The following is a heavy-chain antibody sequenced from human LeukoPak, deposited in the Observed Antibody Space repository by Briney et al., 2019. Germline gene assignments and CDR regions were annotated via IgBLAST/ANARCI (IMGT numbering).Heavy chain of an antibody. CDR1: GFTFSTYW. Sequence: GGSLRLSYAASGFTFSTYWMSWVRQAPGKGLEWVANIKQDGGDKYYVDSVKGRFTISRDNAKNSLYLQMNTLRAEDTAVYYCARDGGSGAPFDYWGQGTLVTVSS. CDR3: ARDGGSGAPFDY. CDR2: IKQDGGDK. V-gene: IGHV3-7*01. D-gene: IGHD1-26*01. J-gene: IGHJ4*02.